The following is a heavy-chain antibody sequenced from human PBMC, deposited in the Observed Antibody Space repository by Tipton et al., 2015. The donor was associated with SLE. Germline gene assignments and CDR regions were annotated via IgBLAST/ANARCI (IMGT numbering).Heavy chain of an antibody. Sequence: TLSLTCTVSGGSISSFYWSWIRQPPGEGLEWIGHIYHTGSTNYNPSLKSRVTISVDTSKNQFSLKLSSVTAADTAVYYCARPMGDYWGQGTLVTVSS. D-gene: IGHD3-10*01. V-gene: IGHV4-59*12. CDR2: IYHTGST. CDR1: GGSISSFY. CDR3: ARPMGDY. J-gene: IGHJ4*02.